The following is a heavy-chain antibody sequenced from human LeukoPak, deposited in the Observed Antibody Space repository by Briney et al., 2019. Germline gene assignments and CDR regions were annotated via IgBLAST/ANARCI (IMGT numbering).Heavy chain of an antibody. D-gene: IGHD1-26*01. Sequence: GETLKISCKGSGYTFTSYWIGWVRQMPGKGLEWMGIIYPGDSDTRYSPSFQGQVTISADKSTRTAYLQWSSLKASDTAMYYCVRHLDGYSGSYYHWGQGTLVTVSS. CDR2: IYPGDSDT. CDR1: GYTFTSYW. V-gene: IGHV5-51*01. J-gene: IGHJ5*02. CDR3: VRHLDGYSGSYYH.